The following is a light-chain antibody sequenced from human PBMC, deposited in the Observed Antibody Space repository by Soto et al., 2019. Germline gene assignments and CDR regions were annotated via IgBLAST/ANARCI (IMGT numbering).Light chain of an antibody. CDR3: QQSLSTQIT. J-gene: IGKJ5*01. Sequence: DIQMTQSPSSLSASVGDRVTITCRASQSISTFLNWFQQKPGKTPELLIYAASSLQSGVPSRFSGSGSGTDFTLTISSLQPEDFATYYCQQSLSTQITLGQGTRLEIK. CDR2: AAS. V-gene: IGKV1-39*01. CDR1: QSISTF.